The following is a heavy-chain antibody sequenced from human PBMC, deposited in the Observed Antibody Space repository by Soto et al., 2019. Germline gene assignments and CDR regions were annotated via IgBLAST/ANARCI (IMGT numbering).Heavy chain of an antibody. CDR2: IYYSGST. CDR3: ASFPTTYCGGDCPPTD. V-gene: IGHV4-39*01. J-gene: IGHJ4*02. CDR1: GGSISSSSYY. D-gene: IGHD2-21*02. Sequence: SETLSLTCTVSGGSISSSSYYWGWIRQPPGKGLEWIGSIYYSGSTYYNPSLRSRVTISVDTSKNQFSLKLSSVTAADTAVYYCASFPTTYCGGDCPPTDWGQGTLVTVSS.